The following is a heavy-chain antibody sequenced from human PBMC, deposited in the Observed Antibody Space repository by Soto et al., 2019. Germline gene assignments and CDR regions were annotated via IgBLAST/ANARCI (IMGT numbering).Heavy chain of an antibody. V-gene: IGHV1-18*01. Sequence: ASVNVSCKASGYTFTSYGISWVRQAPGQGLEWMGWISAYNGNTNYAQKLQGRVTMTTDTSTSTAYMELRSLRSDDTAVYYCARLDLPPGYCSGGSCYSSFDYWGQGTLVTVSS. CDR3: ARLDLPPGYCSGGSCYSSFDY. CDR2: ISAYNGNT. CDR1: GYTFTSYG. D-gene: IGHD2-15*01. J-gene: IGHJ4*02.